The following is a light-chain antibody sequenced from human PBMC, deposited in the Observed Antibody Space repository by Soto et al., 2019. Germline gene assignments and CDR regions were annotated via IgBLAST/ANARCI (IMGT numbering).Light chain of an antibody. CDR1: QSVLYSSNNKNY. CDR3: QQYYSTPYT. CDR2: WAS. Sequence: DIVMTQSPDSLAVSLGERATINCKSSQSVLYSSNNKNYLAWYQQKPGQPPKLLIYWASTRESGVPDRFSGSGSGTDFTLTISSLQADDGAVYYCQQYYSTPYTFGQGTKLEIK. V-gene: IGKV4-1*01. J-gene: IGKJ2*01.